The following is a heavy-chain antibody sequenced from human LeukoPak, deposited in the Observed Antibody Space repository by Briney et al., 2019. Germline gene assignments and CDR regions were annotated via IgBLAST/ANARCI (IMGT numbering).Heavy chain of an antibody. CDR1: GFTFSDHY. CDR3: AREDTGYCSSTSCYPYYYYYMDV. D-gene: IGHD2-2*01. Sequence: GGSLRLSCAASGFTFSDHYMDWVRQAPGKGLEWVGRTRNKANSYTTEYAASVKGRFTISRDDSKNSLYLQMNSLKTEDTAVYYCAREDTGYCSSTSCYPYYYYYMDVWGKGTTVTVSS. J-gene: IGHJ6*03. CDR2: TRNKANSYTT. V-gene: IGHV3-72*01.